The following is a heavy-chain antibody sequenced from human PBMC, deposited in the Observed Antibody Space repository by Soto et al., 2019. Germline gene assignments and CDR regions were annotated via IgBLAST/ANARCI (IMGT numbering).Heavy chain of an antibody. Sequence: PSETLSLTCTVSGGSISSSSYYWGWIRQPPGKGLEWIGSIYYSGSTYYNPSLKSRVTISVDTSKNQFSLKLSSVTAADTAVYYCARRCSGGSCYSGAFYYYYYMDVWGKGTTVTV. J-gene: IGHJ6*03. CDR1: GGSISSSSYY. D-gene: IGHD2-15*01. CDR3: ARRCSGGSCYSGAFYYYYYMDV. V-gene: IGHV4-39*01. CDR2: IYYSGST.